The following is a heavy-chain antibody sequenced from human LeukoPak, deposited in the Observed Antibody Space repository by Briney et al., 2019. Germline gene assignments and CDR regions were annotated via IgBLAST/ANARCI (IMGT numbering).Heavy chain of an antibody. J-gene: IGHJ4*02. V-gene: IGHV3-30*18. D-gene: IGHD2-21*02. Sequence: PGGSLRLSCAASEFTFSSYAMHWVRQAPGKGLEWVAIISYDGSNKFYADSVKGRFTISRDNSKNTLYLQMNSLGPEDTAMYYCAKVAKGNIVVVTALDYWGPGTLVTVSS. CDR3: AKVAKGNIVVVTALDY. CDR1: EFTFSSYA. CDR2: ISYDGSNK.